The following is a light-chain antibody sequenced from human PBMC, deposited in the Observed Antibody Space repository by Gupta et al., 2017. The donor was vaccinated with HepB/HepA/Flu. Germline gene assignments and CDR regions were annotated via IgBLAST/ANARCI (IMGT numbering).Light chain of an antibody. CDR1: SSDVGVYNY. V-gene: IGLV2-11*01. CDR3: CSYAGSYTYV. CDR2: DVD. Sequence: QSALTPTRSVSGSPGQSVTISCTGTSSDVGVYNYVSWYQQHPGKAPKLMIYDVDKRPSGVPDRFSGSKSGNTASLTISGLQAEDEADYYCCSYAGSYTYVFGTGTKVTVL. J-gene: IGLJ1*01.